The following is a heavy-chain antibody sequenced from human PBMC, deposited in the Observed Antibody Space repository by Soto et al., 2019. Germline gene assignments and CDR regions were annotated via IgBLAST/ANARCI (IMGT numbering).Heavy chain of an antibody. V-gene: IGHV4-31*03. Sequence: SETLSLTCTVSGGSISSGGYYWSWIRQHPGKGLEWIGYIYYSGSTYYNPSLKSRVTISVDTSKNQFSLKLSSVTAADTAVYYCASSPTYYYYMDVWGKGTTVTVSS. CDR2: IYYSGST. J-gene: IGHJ6*03. CDR1: GGSISSGGYY. CDR3: ASSPTYYYYMDV.